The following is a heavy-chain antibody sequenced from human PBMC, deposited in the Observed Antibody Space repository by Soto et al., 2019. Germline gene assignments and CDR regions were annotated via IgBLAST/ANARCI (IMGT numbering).Heavy chain of an antibody. J-gene: IGHJ5*02. CDR2: TNSGGST. V-gene: IGHV3-66*01. Sequence: GGSLRLSCAASGFSVSSNYMSWVHQAPGKGLEWVSVTNSGGSTDYADSVKGRFTISRDNSKNTLYLQMNSLRAEDTAVYYCARDPLSWGQGTLVTVSS. CDR3: ARDPLS. CDR1: GFSVSSNY.